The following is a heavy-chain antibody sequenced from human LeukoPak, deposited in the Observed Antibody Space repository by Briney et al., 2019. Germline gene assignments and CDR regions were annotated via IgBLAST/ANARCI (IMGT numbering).Heavy chain of an antibody. CDR2: INWNGDST. D-gene: IGHD3-16*02. V-gene: IGHV3-20*04. Sequence: GGSLRLSCAASGFTFDDYGMSWVRQAPGKGLEWVSDINWNGDSTGYADSVKGRFTISRDNAKNSLYLQMNSLRAEDTALYYCARRESSYQNYYYYYHMDVWGKGTTVTVS. CDR3: ARRESSYQNYYYYYHMDV. CDR1: GFTFDDYG. J-gene: IGHJ6*03.